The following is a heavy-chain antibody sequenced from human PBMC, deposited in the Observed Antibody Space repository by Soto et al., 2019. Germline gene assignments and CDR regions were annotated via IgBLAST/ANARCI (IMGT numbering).Heavy chain of an antibody. Sequence: PXGSLRLPCSASGFTFRIFTMTWVRQAPGKGLEWVSTISSNSAYIYYTDALRGRFTISRDNAKNSLHLQMNSLRAEDTAVYYCTRDASRDSSARGWFDPWGPGTLVTVYS. V-gene: IGHV3-21*01. D-gene: IGHD6-13*01. CDR3: TRDASRDSSARGWFDP. J-gene: IGHJ5*02. CDR1: GFTFRIFT. CDR2: ISSNSAYI.